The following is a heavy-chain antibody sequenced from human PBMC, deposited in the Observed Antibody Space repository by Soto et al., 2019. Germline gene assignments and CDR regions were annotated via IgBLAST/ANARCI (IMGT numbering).Heavy chain of an antibody. CDR1: AFTFSSYT. CDR3: SRGARPHPTYYYAMDV. V-gene: IGHV3-21*01. D-gene: IGHD6-6*01. CDR2: ITSGSYI. Sequence: GGSLRLSCAGSAFTFSSYTLNWVRQAPGRGLEWVSSITSGSYIYYAESVKGRFTISRDNAENSLFLHVNSLRADDTAVYYCSRGARPHPTYYYAMDVWGQGTTVTVSS. J-gene: IGHJ6*01.